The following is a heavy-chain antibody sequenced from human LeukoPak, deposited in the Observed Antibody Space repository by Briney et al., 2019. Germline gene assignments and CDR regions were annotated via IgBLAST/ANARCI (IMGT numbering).Heavy chain of an antibody. CDR1: GFTFSSYA. Sequence: GGSLRLSCAASGFTFSSYALSWVRQAPGKGLEWVSVISGSGGNTYYTDSVKGRFTISRDSSKNTLSLQMNSLRAEDTAVYYCAKDIGIVGASPFDYWGQETLVTVSS. V-gene: IGHV3-23*01. D-gene: IGHD1-26*01. CDR2: ISGSGGNT. J-gene: IGHJ4*02. CDR3: AKDIGIVGASPFDY.